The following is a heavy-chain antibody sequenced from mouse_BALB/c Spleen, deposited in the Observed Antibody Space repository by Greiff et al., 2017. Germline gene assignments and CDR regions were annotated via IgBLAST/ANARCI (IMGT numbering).Heavy chain of an antibody. D-gene: IGHD2-3*01. Sequence: VQRVESGPDLVAPSQSLSITCTVSGFSLTSYGVHWVRQPPGKGLEWLVVIWSDGSTTYNSALKSRLSISEDNSQSQVFLKMNSLQTDDTAMYYGARHEGDGYYVAYWGQGTLVTVSA. CDR2: IWSDGST. V-gene: IGHV2-6-2*01. CDR3: ARHEGDGYYVAY. CDR1: GFSLTSYG. J-gene: IGHJ3*01.